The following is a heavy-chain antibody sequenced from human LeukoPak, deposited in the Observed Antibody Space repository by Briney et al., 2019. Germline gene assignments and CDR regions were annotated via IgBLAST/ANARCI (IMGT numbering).Heavy chain of an antibody. V-gene: IGHV4-39*01. D-gene: IGHD5-24*01. CDR2: IYYSGST. Sequence: SETLSLTCTVSGGSISSSSYYWGWIRQPPGKGLEWMGSIYYSGSTYYNPSLKSRVTISVDTSKNQFSLKLSSVTAADTAVYYCARLEERLGYYFDYWGQGTLVTVSS. CDR3: ARLEERLGYYFDY. CDR1: GGSISSSSYY. J-gene: IGHJ4*02.